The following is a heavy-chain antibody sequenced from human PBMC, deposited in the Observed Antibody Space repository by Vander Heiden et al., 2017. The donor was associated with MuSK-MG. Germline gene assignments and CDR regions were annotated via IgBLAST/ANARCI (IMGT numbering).Heavy chain of an antibody. CDR1: GGTFNTYA. V-gene: IGHV1-69*04. CDR3: AREDGYKTGEKDFQH. CDR2: FIRMLGKP. J-gene: IGHJ1*01. Sequence: QVQLVQSGAEVKKPGSSVKVSCKASGGTFNTYAISWVRQAPGQGLEWMGRFIRMLGKPDYAQKFQGRVTITADKSTSTAYMELISLRYEDTAVYFCAREDGYKTGEKDFQHWGQGTQVTVSS. D-gene: IGHD6-25*01.